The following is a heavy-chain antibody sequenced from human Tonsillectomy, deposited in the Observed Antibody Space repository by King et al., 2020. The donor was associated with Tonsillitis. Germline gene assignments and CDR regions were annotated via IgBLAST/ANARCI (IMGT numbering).Heavy chain of an antibody. CDR2: IYYSGST. J-gene: IGHJ5*02. CDR3: ARDLGGSGGDPGWCDP. CDR1: GVSVTSYY. V-gene: IGHV4-59*02. D-gene: IGHD2-15*01. Sequence: HVQLQESGPGLVRPSETLSLTCTVSGVSVTSYYWSWIRQPPGKGLEWIGSIYYSGSTTYNPPLKSRVSLSVDTSKNQFSLKLTSVTAADTAVYYCARDLGGSGGDPGWCDPWGQGTLVTVSS.